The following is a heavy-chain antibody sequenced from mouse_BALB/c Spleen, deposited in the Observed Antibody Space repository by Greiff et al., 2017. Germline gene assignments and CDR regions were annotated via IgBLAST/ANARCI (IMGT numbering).Heavy chain of an antibody. D-gene: IGHD1-1*01. CDR1: GYAFSSSW. CDR2: IYPGDGDT. J-gene: IGHJ2*01. CDR3: ARIGTTTVVATDY. V-gene: IGHV1-82*01. Sequence: VQLVESGPELVKPGASVKISCKASGYAFSSSWMNWVKQRPGQGLEWIGRIYPGDGDTNYNGKFKGKATLTADKSSSTAYMQLSSLTSVDSAVYFCARIGTTTVVATDYWGQGTTLTVSS.